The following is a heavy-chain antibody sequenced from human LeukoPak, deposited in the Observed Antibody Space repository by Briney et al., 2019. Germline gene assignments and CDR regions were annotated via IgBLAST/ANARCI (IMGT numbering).Heavy chain of an antibody. CDR2: IYYSGST. CDR1: GGSISSSSYY. V-gene: IGHV4-39*07. J-gene: IGHJ6*03. Sequence: SETLSLTCTVSGGSISSSSYYWGWIRQPPGKGLEWIGSIYYSGSTYYNPSLKSRVTISVDTSKNQFSLKLSSVTAADTAVYYCARDYGSGRRYYYMDVWGKGTTVTVSS. D-gene: IGHD3-10*01. CDR3: ARDYGSGRRYYYMDV.